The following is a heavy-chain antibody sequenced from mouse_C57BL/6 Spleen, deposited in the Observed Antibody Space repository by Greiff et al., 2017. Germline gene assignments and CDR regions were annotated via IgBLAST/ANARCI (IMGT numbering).Heavy chain of an antibody. CDR3: TREIYDGYPYCAMDY. CDR2: IDPETGGT. Sequence: QVQLKQSGAELVRPGASVTLSCKASGYTFTDYEMHWVKQTPVHGLEWIGAIDPETGGTAYNQKFKGKAILTADKSSSTAYMELRSLTSEDSAVYYCTREIYDGYPYCAMDYWGQGTSVTVSS. D-gene: IGHD2-3*01. V-gene: IGHV1-15*01. CDR1: GYTFTDYE. J-gene: IGHJ4*01.